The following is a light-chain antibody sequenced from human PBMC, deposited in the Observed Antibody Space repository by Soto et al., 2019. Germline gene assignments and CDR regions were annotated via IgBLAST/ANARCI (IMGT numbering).Light chain of an antibody. J-gene: IGLJ1*01. CDR2: DVT. Sequence: QSALTQPPSASGSPGQSVTISCTGTSSDVGGYNYVSWYQQHPGKAPKLLIYDVTARPSGVPDRFSGSKSGNTASLTVSGLQAEDEADYYCSSYAGTHIVFGTGIKVTVL. CDR1: SSDVGGYNY. CDR3: SSYAGTHIV. V-gene: IGLV2-8*01.